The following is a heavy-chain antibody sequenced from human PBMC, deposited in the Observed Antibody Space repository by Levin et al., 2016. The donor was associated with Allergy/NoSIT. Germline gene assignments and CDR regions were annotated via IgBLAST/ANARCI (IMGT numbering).Heavy chain of an antibody. D-gene: IGHD3-22*01. J-gene: IGHJ3*02. CDR2: ISVGNGHT. CDR1: GYTFTSYS. CDR3: ARGRHTNYEYDGFDI. V-gene: IGHV1-3*01. Sequence: ASVKVSCKASGYTFTSYSIHWVRLAPGQRPEWLGWISVGNGHTKYSEDFQGRVTFIRDTSARTVNMDLSSLRSEDTAVYYCARGRHTNYEYDGFDIWGQGTMVTVSS.